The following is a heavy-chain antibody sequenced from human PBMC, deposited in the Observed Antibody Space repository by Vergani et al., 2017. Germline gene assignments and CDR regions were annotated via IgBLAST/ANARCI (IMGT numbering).Heavy chain of an antibody. CDR2: IYYSGST. CDR1: GGSISSGGYY. D-gene: IGHD2-15*01. V-gene: IGHV4-31*03. CDR3: AGWVLCSGGSCYYSWFDP. J-gene: IGHJ5*02. Sequence: QVQLQESGPGLVKPSQTLSLTCTVHGGSISSGGYYWSWIRQHPGQGLEWIGYIYYSGSTYYNPSLKSRVTISVDTSKNQFSLKLSSVTAADTAVYYCAGWVLCSGGSCYYSWFDPWGQGTLVTVSS.